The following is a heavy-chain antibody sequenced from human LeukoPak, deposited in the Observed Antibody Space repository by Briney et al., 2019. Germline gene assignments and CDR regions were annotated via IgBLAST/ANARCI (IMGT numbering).Heavy chain of an antibody. Sequence: QPGMSLRLSCAASGVTLSPYGMHWVRQAPGKGLEWVAVTSYEGGTQHYADSVKGRFIISRDNPRNTLYLQMNILRTEDTAVYYCAKEGTPQVSTWYDLWGQGTQVIVSS. D-gene: IGHD3-10*01. CDR3: AKEGTPQVSTWYDL. J-gene: IGHJ5*02. V-gene: IGHV3-30*18. CDR1: GVTLSPYG. CDR2: TSYEGGTQ.